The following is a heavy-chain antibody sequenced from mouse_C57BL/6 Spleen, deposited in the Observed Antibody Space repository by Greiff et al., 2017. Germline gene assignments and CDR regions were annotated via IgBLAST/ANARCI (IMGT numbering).Heavy chain of an antibody. V-gene: IGHV1-64*01. CDR3: AREEDYYGSSYYYAMDY. CDR2: IHPNSGST. D-gene: IGHD1-1*01. CDR1: GYTFTSYW. Sequence: VQLQQPGAELVKPGASVKLSCKASGYTFTSYWMHWVKQRPGQGLEWIGMIHPNSGSTNYNEKFKSKATLTVDKSSSTAYMQLSSLTSEDSAVYYCAREEDYYGSSYYYAMDYWGQGTSVTVSS. J-gene: IGHJ4*01.